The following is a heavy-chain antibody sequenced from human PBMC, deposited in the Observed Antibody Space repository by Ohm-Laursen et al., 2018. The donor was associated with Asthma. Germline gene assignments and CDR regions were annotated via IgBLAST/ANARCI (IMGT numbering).Heavy chain of an antibody. CDR1: GFIFTNYG. V-gene: IGHV3-33*01. CDR3: ARDGSRSGHYPRPHDY. CDR2: IWYDGTNK. Sequence: SLRLSCAASGFIFTNYGMHWVRQAPGKGLEWVAVIWYDGTNKYYGDSVKGRFTISRDNSKNTVDLQMNSLRAEDTAVYYCARDGSRSGHYPRPHDYWGQGTLVTVSS. D-gene: IGHD3-22*01. J-gene: IGHJ4*02.